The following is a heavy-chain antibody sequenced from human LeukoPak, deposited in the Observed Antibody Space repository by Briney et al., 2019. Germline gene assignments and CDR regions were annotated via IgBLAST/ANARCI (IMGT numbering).Heavy chain of an antibody. Sequence: GGSLTLSCAASGLTFSSYGMHGVREAPGKGLEWVALIRYDGSNKYYAGPVKGRLTISRHNSKNTLYVQMNSLSAEDTAVYYWAGEGYCSSTSGYHPPWGQGTLVTVSS. D-gene: IGHD2-2*01. CDR2: IRYDGSNK. V-gene: IGHV3-30*02. J-gene: IGHJ5*02. CDR1: GLTFSSYG. CDR3: AGEGYCSSTSGYHPP.